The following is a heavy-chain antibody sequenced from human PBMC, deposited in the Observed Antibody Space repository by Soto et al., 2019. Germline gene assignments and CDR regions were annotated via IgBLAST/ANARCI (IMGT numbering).Heavy chain of an antibody. J-gene: IGHJ4*02. CDR1: GFTFNNYG. CDR3: AKAATVVTLYYFDY. V-gene: IGHV3-23*01. CDR2: ITDSGGST. D-gene: IGHD4-17*01. Sequence: LRLSCAASGFTFNNYGMSWVRQAPGKGLEWVSAITDSGGSTYYADSVKGRFTISRDNSKNTVYLQMNSLRTEDTAVYYCAKAATVVTLYYFDYWGQGTLVTVSS.